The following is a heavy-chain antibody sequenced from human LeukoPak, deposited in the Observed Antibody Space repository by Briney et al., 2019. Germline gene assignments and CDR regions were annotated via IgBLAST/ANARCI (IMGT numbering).Heavy chain of an antibody. V-gene: IGHV4-59*12. CDR1: GGSISSYY. D-gene: IGHD2-2*01. CDR2: IYYSGST. Sequence: SETLSLTCTVSGGSISSYYWSWIRQPPGKGLEWIGYIYYSGSTNYNPSLKSRVTISVDTSKNQFSLKLSSVTAADTAVYYCARRGVVVPAAKESINWFDPWGQGTLVTVSS. CDR3: ARRGVVVPAAKESINWFDP. J-gene: IGHJ5*02.